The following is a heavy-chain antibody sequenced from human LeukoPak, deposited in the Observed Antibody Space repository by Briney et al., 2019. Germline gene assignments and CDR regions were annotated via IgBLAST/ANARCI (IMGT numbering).Heavy chain of an antibody. CDR2: ISKYNGNT. J-gene: IGHJ4*02. D-gene: IGHD6-13*01. Sequence: ASAKVSCKASGYMFTAYGISWVRQAPGQGLEWMGWISKYNGNTKYAQKLHGRVTMNTDTSTSTAYMELRSLRSDDTAVYYCVRSTAAPTIAAAYDYWGQGTLVIVSS. V-gene: IGHV1-18*01. CDR1: GYMFTAYG. CDR3: VRSTAAPTIAAAYDY.